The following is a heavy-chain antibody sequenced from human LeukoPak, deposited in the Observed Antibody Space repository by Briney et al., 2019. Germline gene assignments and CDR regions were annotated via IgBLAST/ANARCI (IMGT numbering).Heavy chain of an antibody. CDR3: ARATPSGGSYYFDY. Sequence: SETLSLTCTVSGDSVSSYFWSWIRQPPGKGLEWIGHIYYSGSTNYNPSLKSRVTISVDTSKNQFSLKLSSVTAADTAVYYCARATPSGGSYYFDYWGQGTLVTVSS. D-gene: IGHD1-26*01. CDR2: IYYSGST. CDR1: GDSVSSYF. J-gene: IGHJ4*02. V-gene: IGHV4-59*02.